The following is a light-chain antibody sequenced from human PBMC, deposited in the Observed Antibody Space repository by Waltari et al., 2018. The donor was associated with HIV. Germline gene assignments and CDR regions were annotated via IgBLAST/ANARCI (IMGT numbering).Light chain of an antibody. CDR2: EVS. V-gene: IGLV2-23*02. J-gene: IGLJ2*01. Sequence: QSALTQPASVSGSPGQSITISCTGTSSDVGGYNLVSWYQQHPGKTPKLMIYEVSKRPSGVASRFSGSKSGNTASLKISGLQSEDEADYYCCAYAGSTTYVIFGGGTKLTVL. CDR1: SSDVGGYNL. CDR3: CAYAGSTTYVI.